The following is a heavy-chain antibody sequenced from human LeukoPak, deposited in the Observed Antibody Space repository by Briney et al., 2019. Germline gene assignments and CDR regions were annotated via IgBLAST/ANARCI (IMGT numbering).Heavy chain of an antibody. J-gene: IGHJ4*02. CDR1: GYLFTHYW. CDR3: ARAGVAVGGRFYYDY. V-gene: IGHV5-51*01. D-gene: IGHD6-19*01. CDR2: MLPGDSLT. Sequence: GESLKISCKGSGYLFTHYWIAWVRQMPGRGLEWMGIMLPGDSLTTYRPSFQGHVTMSVDKSVATAYLQLNSLKASDPDIYYCARAGVAVGGRFYYDYWGQGTLVSVS.